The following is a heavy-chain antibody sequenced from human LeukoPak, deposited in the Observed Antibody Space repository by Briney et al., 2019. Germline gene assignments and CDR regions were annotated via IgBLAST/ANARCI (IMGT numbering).Heavy chain of an antibody. CDR2: ISYDGSNK. Sequence: PGRSLRLSCAASGFTFSSYGMHWVRQAPGKGLEWVAVISYDGSNKYYADSVKGRLTISRDNSKNTLYLQMNSLRAEDTAVYYCAKGGGGSGWDDAFDIWGQGTMVTVSS. CDR1: GFTFSSYG. J-gene: IGHJ3*02. CDR3: AKGGGGSGWDDAFDI. V-gene: IGHV3-30*18. D-gene: IGHD6-19*01.